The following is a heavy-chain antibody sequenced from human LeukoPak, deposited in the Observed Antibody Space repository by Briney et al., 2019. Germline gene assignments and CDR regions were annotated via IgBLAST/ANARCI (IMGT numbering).Heavy chain of an antibody. CDR3: ARGRNDNGGMFFDS. CDR2: ISYSGYT. Sequence: SETLSLTCTVSGGSIRSFYWSWIRQAPGKGLEWIGFISYSGYTSYSPSLKSRVGISVDTSKSQFSLRLSSMTAADTAIYYCARGRNDNGGMFFDSWAQGTLVTASS. J-gene: IGHJ4*02. V-gene: IGHV4-59*01. CDR1: GGSIRSFY. D-gene: IGHD4-23*01.